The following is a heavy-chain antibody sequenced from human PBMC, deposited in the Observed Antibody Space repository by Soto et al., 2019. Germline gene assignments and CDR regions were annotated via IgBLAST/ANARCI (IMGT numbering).Heavy chain of an antibody. CDR1: GFTFSSYS. V-gene: IGHV3-48*01. Sequence: EVQLVESGGGLVQPGGSLRLSCAASGFTFSSYSMNWVRQAPGKGLEWVSYISSSSSTIYYADSVKGRFTISRDNAKNXLYLQMNSLRAEDTAVYYCARDLAMARGYYYGMDVWGQGTTVTVSS. CDR2: ISSSSSTI. D-gene: IGHD3-10*01. CDR3: ARDLAMARGYYYGMDV. J-gene: IGHJ6*02.